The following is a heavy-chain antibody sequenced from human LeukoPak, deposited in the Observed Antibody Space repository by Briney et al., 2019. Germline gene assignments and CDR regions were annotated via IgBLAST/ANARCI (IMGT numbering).Heavy chain of an antibody. Sequence: ASVKVSCKAPGGTFSSYAISWVRQAPGQGLEWMGGIIPIFGTANYAQKFQGRVTITADESTSTAYMELSSLRSEDTAVYYCARVGHIAALRAWGFYYYMDVWGKGTTVTVSS. V-gene: IGHV1-69*01. CDR2: IIPIFGTA. J-gene: IGHJ6*03. CDR3: ARVGHIAALRAWGFYYYMDV. CDR1: GGTFSSYA. D-gene: IGHD6-6*01.